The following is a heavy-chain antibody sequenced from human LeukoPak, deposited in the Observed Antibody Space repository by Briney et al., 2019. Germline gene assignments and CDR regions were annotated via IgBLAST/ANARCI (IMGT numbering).Heavy chain of an antibody. Sequence: ASVKVSCKASGYTFTGYYMHWVRQAPGQGLEWMGWINPNSGGTTYAQKFQGRVTMTRDTSISTAYMELSRLRSDDTAVYYCARDLDIAARPFDYWGQGTLVTVSS. V-gene: IGHV1-2*02. CDR2: INPNSGGT. J-gene: IGHJ4*02. D-gene: IGHD6-6*01. CDR3: ARDLDIAARPFDY. CDR1: GYTFTGYY.